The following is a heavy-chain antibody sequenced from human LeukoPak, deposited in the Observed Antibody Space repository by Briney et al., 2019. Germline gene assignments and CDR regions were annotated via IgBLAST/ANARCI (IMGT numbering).Heavy chain of an antibody. J-gene: IGHJ4*02. D-gene: IGHD4-17*01. CDR1: GGSISSGTYY. V-gene: IGHV4-61*02. CDR2: IYTSGST. CDR3: ARVTVTGADY. Sequence: PSETLSLTCTVSGGSISSGTYYWSWLRQPAGTGLEWIGRIYTSGSTNYNPSLKSRVTISVDTSKNQFSLKLSSVTAADTAVYYCARVTVTGADYWGQGTLVTVSS.